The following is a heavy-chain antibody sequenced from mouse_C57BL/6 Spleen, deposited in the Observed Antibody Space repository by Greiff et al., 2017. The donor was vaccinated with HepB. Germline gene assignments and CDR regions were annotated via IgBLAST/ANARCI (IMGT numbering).Heavy chain of an antibody. J-gene: IGHJ2*01. V-gene: IGHV1-19*01. Sequence: VQLQQSGAELVKPGASVKLSCTASGFNIKDYYMHWVKQSHGKSLEWIGVINPYNGGTSYNQKFKGKATLTVDKSSSTAYMELNSLTSEDSAVYYCARWAGRGGSFDYWGQGTTLTVSS. CDR3: ARWAGRGGSFDY. CDR2: INPYNGGT. CDR1: GFNIKDYY. D-gene: IGHD3-1*01.